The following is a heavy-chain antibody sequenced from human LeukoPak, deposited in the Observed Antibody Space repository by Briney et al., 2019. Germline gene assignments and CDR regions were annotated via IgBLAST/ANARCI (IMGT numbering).Heavy chain of an antibody. Sequence: SETLSLTCTVSGGSISSYYWSWIRQPPGKGLEWIGEIYHSGSTNYNPSLKSRVTISVDKSKNQFSLKLSSVTAADTAVYYCAREYSSGWYSGYWGQGTLVTVSS. J-gene: IGHJ4*02. CDR2: IYHSGST. D-gene: IGHD6-19*01. CDR3: AREYSSGWYSGY. CDR1: GGSISSYY. V-gene: IGHV4-34*01.